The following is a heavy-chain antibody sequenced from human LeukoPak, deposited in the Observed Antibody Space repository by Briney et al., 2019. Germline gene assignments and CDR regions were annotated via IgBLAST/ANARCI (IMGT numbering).Heavy chain of an antibody. CDR1: GFTFSSYG. CDR2: ISYDGSTK. V-gene: IGHV3-30*03. D-gene: IGHD1-26*01. Sequence: GRSLRLSCAASGFTFSSYGMHWVRQAPGKGLEWVAVISYDGSTKYYADSVKGRFTISRDNSKNTLYLQMNSLRAEDTAVYYCARAAVGAIPFDYWGQGTLVTVSS. CDR3: ARAAVGAIPFDY. J-gene: IGHJ4*02.